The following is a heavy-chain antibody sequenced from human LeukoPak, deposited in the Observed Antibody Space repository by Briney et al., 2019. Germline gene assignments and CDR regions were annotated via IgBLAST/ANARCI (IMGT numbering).Heavy chain of an antibody. V-gene: IGHV3-21*01. CDR1: GFTFSSYS. Sequence: GGSLRLSCAASGFTFSSYSTNWVRQAPGKGLEWVSSISSSSSYIYYADSVKGRFTISRDNAKNSLYLQMNSLRAEDTAVYYCARGPGATGGYYYYYYMDVWGKGTTVTVSS. D-gene: IGHD1-14*01. CDR3: ARGPGATGGYYYYYYMDV. CDR2: ISSSSSYI. J-gene: IGHJ6*03.